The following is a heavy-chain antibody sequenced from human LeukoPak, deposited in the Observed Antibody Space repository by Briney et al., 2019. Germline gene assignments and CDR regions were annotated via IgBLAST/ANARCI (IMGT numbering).Heavy chain of an antibody. CDR1: GGTFSSYA. Sequence: SVKVSCKASGGTFSSYAISWVRQAPGQGLEWMGGIIPIFGTTNYAQKFQDRVTITADKSTSTAYMELSSLRSEDTAVYYCARYYYDSSGNSPTFDYWGQGTLVTVSS. CDR3: ARYYYDSSGNSPTFDY. V-gene: IGHV1-69*06. D-gene: IGHD3-22*01. CDR2: IIPIFGTT. J-gene: IGHJ4*02.